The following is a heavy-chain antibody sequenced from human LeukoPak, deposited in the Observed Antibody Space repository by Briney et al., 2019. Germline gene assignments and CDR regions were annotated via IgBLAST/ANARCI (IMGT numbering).Heavy chain of an antibody. Sequence: GGSLRLSCAAFGIAFDKNAMSWVRQAPGKGLEWVSTISHSGGATHYADSVKGRFTISRDNSKNTVSLQMSSLRVEDTAVYYCAKDGIVVVPAAMDGYYYYGMDVWGQGTTVTVSS. V-gene: IGHV3-23*01. D-gene: IGHD2-2*01. CDR2: ISHSGGAT. CDR3: AKDGIVVVPAAMDGYYYYGMDV. CDR1: GIAFDKNA. J-gene: IGHJ6*02.